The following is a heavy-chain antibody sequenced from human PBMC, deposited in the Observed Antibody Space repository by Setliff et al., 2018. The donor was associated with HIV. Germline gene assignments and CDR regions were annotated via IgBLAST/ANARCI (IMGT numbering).Heavy chain of an antibody. CDR2: IIPILGIA. J-gene: IGHJ6*02. Sequence: ASVKVSCKASGYTFSSYAISWVRQAPGQGLEWMGGIIPILGIANYAQKFQGRVTITADESTSTAYMELRSLRSDDTAVYYCARDKWELLTSFYYYYGMDVWGQGTTVTVSS. V-gene: IGHV1-69*10. D-gene: IGHD1-26*01. CDR1: GYTFSSYA. CDR3: ARDKWELLTSFYYYYGMDV.